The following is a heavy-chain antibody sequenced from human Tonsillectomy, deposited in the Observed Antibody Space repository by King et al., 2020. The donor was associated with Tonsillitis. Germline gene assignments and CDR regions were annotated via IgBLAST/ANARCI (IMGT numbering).Heavy chain of an antibody. CDR3: TADPPTDPLDY. CDR2: IKSKLDGGST. V-gene: IGHV3-15*01. D-gene: IGHD2-21*02. J-gene: IGHJ4*02. Sequence: VQLVESGGSLVKPGGSLRLSCAVSGFTFNNAWMNWVRQAPGKGLEWVGRIKSKLDGGSTDYATPVKGRFTISRDDSKNTLFLQMNSLTTDDTAVYYCTADPPTDPLDYWGQGTLVTVSS. CDR1: GFTFNNAW.